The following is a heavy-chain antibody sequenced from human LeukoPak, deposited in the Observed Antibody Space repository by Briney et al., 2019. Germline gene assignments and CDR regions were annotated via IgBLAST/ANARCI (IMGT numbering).Heavy chain of an antibody. CDR1: GGSFGRYA. D-gene: IGHD3-3*01. V-gene: IGHV1-69*13. CDR3: ARAIFGVNKPFNY. Sequence: SVKVSCKAPGGSFGRYAIHWVRQAPGQGLEWMGGIVPILGTANYAQKFQGRVTITADDSTGTAYMELTSLRSADTAVYYCARAIFGVNKPFNYWGQGTLVTVSS. J-gene: IGHJ4*02. CDR2: IVPILGTA.